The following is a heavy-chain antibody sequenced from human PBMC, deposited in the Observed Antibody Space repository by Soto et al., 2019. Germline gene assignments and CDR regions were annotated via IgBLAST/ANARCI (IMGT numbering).Heavy chain of an antibody. CDR1: GYTFTSYG. J-gene: IGHJ4*02. V-gene: IGHV1-18*01. D-gene: IGHD4-17*01. CDR2: ISAYNGNT. Sequence: ASVKVSCKASGYTFTSYGISWLRQAPGQGLEWMGWISAYNGNTNYAQKLQGRVTMTTDTSTSTAYMELRSLRSDDTAVYYCARETPYGGASDYWGQGTLVTVSS. CDR3: ARETPYGGASDY.